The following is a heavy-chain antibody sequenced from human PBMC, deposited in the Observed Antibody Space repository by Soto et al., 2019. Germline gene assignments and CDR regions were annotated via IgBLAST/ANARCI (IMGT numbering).Heavy chain of an antibody. CDR2: INTANGNS. CDR1: GYTFTSYT. CDR3: ARESYYSILGCFDF. J-gene: IGHJ4*02. V-gene: IGHV1-3*04. Sequence: QVQLVQSGAEVKKPGASVQVSCKASGYTFTSYTLHWVCLAPGRGLEWMGWINTANGNSKYSQKFQGSVTIARDTSASTAYMDLSSLRSEDTAVYYCARESYYSILGCFDFWGQGTLVTVSS. D-gene: IGHD2-2*01.